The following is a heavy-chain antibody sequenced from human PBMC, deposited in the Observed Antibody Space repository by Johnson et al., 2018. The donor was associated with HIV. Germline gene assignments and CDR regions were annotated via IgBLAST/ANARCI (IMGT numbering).Heavy chain of an antibody. Sequence: QVQLVESGGRVVQPGRSLRLSCAASGFNFSKFGMHWVRQAPGKGLQWVAVIWYDGSSTYFADSVKGRFTISRDNSKNPLYRQMNRLKTEDTAVYYCTTDHDSSSWYHDAFDIWGQGTMVTVSS. CDR2: IWYDGSST. CDR3: TTDHDSSSWYHDAFDI. D-gene: IGHD6-13*01. V-gene: IGHV3-33*01. CDR1: GFNFSKFG. J-gene: IGHJ3*02.